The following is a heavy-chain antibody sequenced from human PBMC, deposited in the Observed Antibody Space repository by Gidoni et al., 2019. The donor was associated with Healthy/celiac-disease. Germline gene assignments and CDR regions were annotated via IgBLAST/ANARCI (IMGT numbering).Heavy chain of an antibody. CDR1: GFTFSSSG. CDR2: ISYDGSNK. CDR3: AKHYYDSSGYYSYYYYYGMDV. V-gene: IGHV3-30*18. Sequence: QVQLVESGGGVVQPGRSLRLSCAASGFTFSSSGMHWGRQAPGKGLEWVAVISYDGSNKYYADAVKGRFTISRDNSKNTLYLQMNSLRAEDTAVYYCAKHYYDSSGYYSYYYYYGMDVWGQGTTVTVSS. D-gene: IGHD3-22*01. J-gene: IGHJ6*02.